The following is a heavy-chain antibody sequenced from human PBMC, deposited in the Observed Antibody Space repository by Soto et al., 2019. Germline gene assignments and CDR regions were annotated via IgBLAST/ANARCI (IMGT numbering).Heavy chain of an antibody. D-gene: IGHD4-17*01. J-gene: IGHJ6*02. Sequence: GWSLRLSCASSVFNYNTYWMYWVRQAPGEGLEWVANIDTDGSRKNYVDSVKGRFIISRDNAKNSLFLQMNSLRADDTAVYYCGRVPLDGNYANGVDVWGQGTTVTVSS. CDR2: IDTDGSRK. CDR3: GRVPLDGNYANGVDV. CDR1: VFNYNTYW. V-gene: IGHV3-7*03.